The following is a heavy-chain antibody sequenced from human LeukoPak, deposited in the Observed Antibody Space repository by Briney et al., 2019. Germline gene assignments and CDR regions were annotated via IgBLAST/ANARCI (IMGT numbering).Heavy chain of an antibody. CDR3: ANVRHSSSWYYFDY. CDR2: ISGSGGST. J-gene: IGHJ4*02. Sequence: GGSLRLSCAASGFTFSSYAMSWVRQAPGEGLEWVSAISGSGGSTYYADSVKGRFTISRDNSKNTLYLQMNSLRAEDTAVYYCANVRHSSSWYYFDYWGQGTLVTVSS. V-gene: IGHV3-23*01. D-gene: IGHD6-13*01. CDR1: GFTFSSYA.